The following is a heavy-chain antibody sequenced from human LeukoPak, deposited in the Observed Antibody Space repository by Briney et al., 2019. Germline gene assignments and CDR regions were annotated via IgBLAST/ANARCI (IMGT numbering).Heavy chain of an antibody. V-gene: IGHV3-7*04. CDR3: ARARGYGTVNWFDP. CDR1: GFTFSSYW. J-gene: IGHJ5*02. CDR2: INQDGSEE. Sequence: PGGSLRLSCAASGFTFSSYWMSWVRQAPGKGLEWVANINQDGSEEYYVDSVKGRFIISRDNAKNSLYLQMNSLRAEDTAVYYCARARGYGTVNWFDPWGQGTLVTVSS. D-gene: IGHD5-12*01.